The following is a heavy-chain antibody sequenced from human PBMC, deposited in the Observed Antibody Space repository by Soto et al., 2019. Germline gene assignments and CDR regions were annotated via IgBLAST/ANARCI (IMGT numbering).Heavy chain of an antibody. V-gene: IGHV1-69*12. CDR1: GGTFSRYA. Sequence: QVQLVQSGAEVKKPGSSVKVSCKASGGTFSRYAISWVRQAPGQGLEWMGGIIPIFGTANYAQKFQGRVTITADESTSTAYMELSSLRSEDTAVYYCARRCITMVRGVTTNWFDPWGQGTLVTVSS. D-gene: IGHD3-10*01. CDR3: ARRCITMVRGVTTNWFDP. J-gene: IGHJ5*02. CDR2: IIPIFGTA.